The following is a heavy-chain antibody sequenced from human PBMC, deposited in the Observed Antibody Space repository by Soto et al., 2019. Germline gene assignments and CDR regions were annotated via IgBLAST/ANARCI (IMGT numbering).Heavy chain of an antibody. V-gene: IGHV4-59*08. D-gene: IGHD2-21*02. Sequence: SETLSLTCTVSGGSISSYYWSWIRQPPGKGLEWIGYIYYSGSTNYNPSLKSRVTISVDTSKNQFSLKLSSVTAADTAVYYCARNDYYFDYWGQGTLVTVSS. J-gene: IGHJ4*02. CDR1: GGSISSYY. CDR3: ARNDYYFDY. CDR2: IYYSGST.